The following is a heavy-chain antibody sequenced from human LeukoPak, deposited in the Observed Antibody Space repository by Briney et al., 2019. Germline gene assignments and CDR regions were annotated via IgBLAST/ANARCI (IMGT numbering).Heavy chain of an antibody. D-gene: IGHD3-22*01. CDR2: INHSGST. J-gene: IGHJ5*02. V-gene: IGHV4-34*01. Sequence: SETLSLTCAVYGGSFSGYYWSWIRQPPGKGLEWTGEINHSGSTNYNPSLKSRVTISVDTSKNQFSLKLSSVTAADTAVYYCARGRRNYYDSSGYPTKGGNWFDPWGQGTLVTVSS. CDR3: ARGRRNYYDSSGYPTKGGNWFDP. CDR1: GGSFSGYY.